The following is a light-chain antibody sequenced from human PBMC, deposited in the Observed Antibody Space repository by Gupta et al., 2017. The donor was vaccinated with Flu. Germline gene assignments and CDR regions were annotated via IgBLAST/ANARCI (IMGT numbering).Light chain of an antibody. CDR3: QVCDSSSDHYV. CDR2: DDS. Sequence: SYVLPQLPQVSVAPGQTARLTCGGHNIGSQSVHWYQQKKGQAPVLVVYDDSDRPSVIPERFSGSNSGNTATLTISRVEAGDEADYYGQVCDSSSDHYVFGTGTKVTVL. CDR1: NIGSQS. J-gene: IGLJ1*01. V-gene: IGLV3-21*02.